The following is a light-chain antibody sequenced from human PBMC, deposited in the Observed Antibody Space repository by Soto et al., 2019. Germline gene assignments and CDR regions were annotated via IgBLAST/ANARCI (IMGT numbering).Light chain of an antibody. V-gene: IGKV3-20*01. Sequence: ALTQSPGTLSSSPVERATLSCRASQSVSSNYLAWYQQKPGQAPRLLIYGASSRATGIPDRFSGSGSGTDFTLTINRLEPEDFAVYYCQQYGDLPWTFGQGTKVDIK. CDR2: GAS. CDR3: QQYGDLPWT. J-gene: IGKJ1*01. CDR1: QSVSSNY.